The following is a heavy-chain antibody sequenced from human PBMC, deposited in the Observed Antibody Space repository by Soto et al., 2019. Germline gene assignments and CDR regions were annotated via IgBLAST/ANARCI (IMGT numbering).Heavy chain of an antibody. Sequence: ASVKVSFKASGYIFSNYGIHWVRQAPGQRLEWMGWINAGNGNTKYSQKLQGRVTITSDTSADTSASTAYMELSSLTSEDTAVYYCARDNGRFLEGYGMDVWG. D-gene: IGHD3-3*01. CDR3: ARDNGRFLEGYGMDV. J-gene: IGHJ6*02. CDR1: GYIFSNYG. V-gene: IGHV1-3*01. CDR2: INAGNGNT.